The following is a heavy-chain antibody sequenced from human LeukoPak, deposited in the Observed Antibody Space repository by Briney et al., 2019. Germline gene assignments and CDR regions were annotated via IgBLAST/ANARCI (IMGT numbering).Heavy chain of an antibody. CDR3: ARDLGYSSGWPFDY. CDR2: ISSSSSTI. D-gene: IGHD6-19*01. V-gene: IGHV3-48*04. J-gene: IGHJ4*02. CDR1: GFTFSSYS. Sequence: GGSLRLSCAASGFTFSSYSMNWVRQAPGKGLEWVSYISSSSSTIYYADSVKGRFTISRDNGKNSLYLQMNSLRAEDTAVYYCARDLGYSSGWPFDYWGQGTLVTVSS.